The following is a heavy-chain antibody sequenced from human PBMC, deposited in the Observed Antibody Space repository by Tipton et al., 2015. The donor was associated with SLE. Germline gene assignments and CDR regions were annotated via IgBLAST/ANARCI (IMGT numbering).Heavy chain of an antibody. CDR1: GFTFSSYG. Sequence: SLRLSCAASGFTFSSYGMSWVRQAPGKGLVWVSRINYDGSSTAYADSVKGRFTISRANAKNTLYRQMNSLRGEDTAVYYCAKGLITMVRGVLDYWCQGTLVTISS. J-gene: IGHJ4*02. D-gene: IGHD3-10*01. CDR3: AKGLITMVRGVLDY. V-gene: IGHV3-74*01. CDR2: INYDGSST.